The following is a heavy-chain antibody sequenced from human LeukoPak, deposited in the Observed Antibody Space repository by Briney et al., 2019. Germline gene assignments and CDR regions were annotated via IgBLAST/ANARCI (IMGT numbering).Heavy chain of an antibody. Sequence: GGSLRLSCAASGFTFSSYEMNWVRQAPGKGLEWVSYISSSGSTIYYADSVKGRFTISRDNAKNSLYLQMNSLRAEDTALYYCAKDTSFVTMVRGVRVHGRESRGFDYWGQGTLVTVSS. CDR3: AKDTSFVTMVRGVRVHGRESRGFDY. J-gene: IGHJ4*02. CDR2: ISSSGSTI. CDR1: GFTFSSYE. D-gene: IGHD3-10*01. V-gene: IGHV3-48*03.